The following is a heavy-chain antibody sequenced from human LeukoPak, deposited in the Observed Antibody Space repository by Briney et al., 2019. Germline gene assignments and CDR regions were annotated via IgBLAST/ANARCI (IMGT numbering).Heavy chain of an antibody. D-gene: IGHD1-20*01. CDR1: GYTLTELS. J-gene: IGHJ5*02. CDR3: ATRPGITGSFDP. V-gene: IGHV1-24*01. Sequence: GAPVKVSCKVSGYTLTELSMHWVRQAPGKGLEWTGGFDPEDGETIYAQKFQGRVTMTEDTSTDTAYMELSSLRSEDTAVYYCATRPGITGSFDPWGQGTLVTVSS. CDR2: FDPEDGET.